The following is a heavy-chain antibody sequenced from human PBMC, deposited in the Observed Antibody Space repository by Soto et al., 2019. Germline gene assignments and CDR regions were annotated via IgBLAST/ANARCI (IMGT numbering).Heavy chain of an antibody. D-gene: IGHD3-3*01. CDR3: ARRDTSGFLRYFDN. CDR1: GGTLSSFINYP. J-gene: IGHJ4*02. V-gene: IGHV1-69*06. Sequence: QMQLVQSGAEVKKPGSSVKVSCKASGGTLSSFINYPINWVRQAPGQGLEWMGGIVPNVGTVNYAQKFQGRVTSHEGKSTGTAYIEVSSPRFEDTALYYCARRDTSGFLRYFDNWGQGTLVTVSS. CDR2: IVPNVGTV.